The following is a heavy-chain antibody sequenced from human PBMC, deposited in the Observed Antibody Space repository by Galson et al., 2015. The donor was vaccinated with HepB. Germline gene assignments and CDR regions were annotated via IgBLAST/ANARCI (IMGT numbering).Heavy chain of an antibody. D-gene: IGHD2-2*01. Sequence: TLSLTCTVSGGSISSGGSYWSWIRQHPGKGLEWIGYIYYNGSTHYNSSLKSRVTISVDTSKNQFSLKVNSVTAADTAVYYCARVAHYQLLFLWGQGTLVTVSS. CDR1: GGSISSGGSY. CDR2: IYYNGST. J-gene: IGHJ4*02. CDR3: ARVAHYQLLFL. V-gene: IGHV4-31*03.